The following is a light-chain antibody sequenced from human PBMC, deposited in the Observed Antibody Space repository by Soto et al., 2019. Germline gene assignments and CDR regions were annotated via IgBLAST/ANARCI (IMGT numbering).Light chain of an antibody. Sequence: DIKLTQSLSTLSASVGDRVTLTCRASQSISSWLAWYQQKPGKAPKLLIYKASTLKSGVPSRFSGSGSGTEFTLTISSLQPDDFATYSCQHYNSYSEAFGQGTKVDIK. V-gene: IGKV1-5*03. CDR3: QHYNSYSEA. CDR2: KAS. J-gene: IGKJ1*01. CDR1: QSISSW.